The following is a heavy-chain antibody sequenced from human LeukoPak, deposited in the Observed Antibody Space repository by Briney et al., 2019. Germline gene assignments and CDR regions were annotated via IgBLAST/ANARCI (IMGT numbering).Heavy chain of an antibody. J-gene: IGHJ6*03. V-gene: IGHV4-59*11. CDR1: GGSISSHY. D-gene: IGHD5-24*01. CDR2: IYYSGST. CDR3: AREAPILRDGYNIDYYYYYMDV. Sequence: PSETLSLTCTVAGGSISSHYGSWIRHPPGKGLEWIGYIYYSGSTNYNPSLKSRVTISVDTSKNQFSLKLSSVTAADTAVYYCAREAPILRDGYNIDYYYYYMDVWGKGTTVTVSS.